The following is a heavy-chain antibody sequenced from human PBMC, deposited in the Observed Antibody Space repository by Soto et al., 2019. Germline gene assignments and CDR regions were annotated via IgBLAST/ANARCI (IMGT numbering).Heavy chain of an antibody. J-gene: IGHJ4*02. CDR2: IYYSENT. Sequence: QLQLQESGPGLVKPSETLSLTCTVSGDSISSSSNHWGWIRQPPGKGLEWIGNIYYSENTYYNPSLKSRVTISVNPSRTRFSLRLPSVPAADTAVYYWGTHPPYGPLDYWGQGTLVTVSS. CDR3: GTHPPYGPLDY. V-gene: IGHV4-39*01. D-gene: IGHD4-17*01. CDR1: GDSISSSSNH.